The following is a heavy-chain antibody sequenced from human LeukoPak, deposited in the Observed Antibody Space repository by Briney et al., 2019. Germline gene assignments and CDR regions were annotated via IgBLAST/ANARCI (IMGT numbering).Heavy chain of an antibody. J-gene: IGHJ3*02. Sequence: SETLSLTCTVSGGSISSSSYYWGWIRQPPGKGLEWIGSIYCSGSTYYNPSLKSRVTISVDTSKNQFSLKLSSVTAADTAVYYCARLKRAFDIWGQGTMVTVSS. CDR1: GGSISSSSYY. CDR2: IYCSGST. V-gene: IGHV4-39*01. CDR3: ARLKRAFDI.